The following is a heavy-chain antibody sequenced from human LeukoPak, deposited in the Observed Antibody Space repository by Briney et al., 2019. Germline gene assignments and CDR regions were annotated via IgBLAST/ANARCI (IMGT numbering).Heavy chain of an antibody. J-gene: IGHJ4*02. CDR3: ARGPPLYCSSTSCYFDY. CDR1: GFTFSSYE. Sequence: PGGSLRLSCAASGFTFSSYEMNWVRQAPGKGLEWVSSISSSSSYIYYANSVKGRFTISRDNAKNSLYLQMNSLRAEDTAVYYCARGPPLYCSSTSCYFDYWGQGTLVTVSS. V-gene: IGHV3-21*01. D-gene: IGHD2-2*01. CDR2: ISSSSSYI.